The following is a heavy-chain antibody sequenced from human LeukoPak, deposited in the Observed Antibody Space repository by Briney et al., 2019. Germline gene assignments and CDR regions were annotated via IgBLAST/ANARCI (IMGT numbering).Heavy chain of an antibody. CDR1: GFTFRSYG. J-gene: IGHJ4*02. V-gene: IGHV3-30*03. CDR3: ARGTAAGW. Sequence: GGSLRLSCAASGFTFRSYGMHWVRQAPGKGLEWVAFISYDGSNKYYADSVKGRFTISRDNSKNTLYLQMNSLRAEDTAVYYCARGTAAGWWGQGTLVTVS. D-gene: IGHD6-13*01. CDR2: ISYDGSNK.